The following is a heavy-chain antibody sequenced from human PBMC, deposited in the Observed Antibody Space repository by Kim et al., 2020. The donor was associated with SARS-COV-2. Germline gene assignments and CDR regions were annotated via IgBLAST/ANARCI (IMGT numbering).Heavy chain of an antibody. CDR1: GGSISSYY. Sequence: SETLSLTCTVSGGSISSYYWSWIRQPPGKGLEWIGYIYYSGSTNYNPSLKSRVTISVDTSKNQFSLKLSSVTAADTAVYYCARHANIVVVTGAFDIWGQGTMVTVSS. J-gene: IGHJ3*02. D-gene: IGHD2-2*01. V-gene: IGHV4-59*08. CDR2: IYYSGST. CDR3: ARHANIVVVTGAFDI.